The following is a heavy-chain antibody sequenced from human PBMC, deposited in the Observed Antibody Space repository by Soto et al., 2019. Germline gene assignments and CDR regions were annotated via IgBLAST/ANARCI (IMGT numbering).Heavy chain of an antibody. CDR1: GGTFSTFA. CDR2: IIPIFGTT. CDR3: ARERDSISADGKAFDS. D-gene: IGHD6-13*01. Sequence: SVKVSCKASGGTFSTFAINWVGQAPGQGLEWMGGIIPIFGTTNYAQQFQGRVTITADESTSTAYMELSSLRSEDTAVYYCARERDSISADGKAFDSWGQGTLVTVSS. J-gene: IGHJ4*02. V-gene: IGHV1-69*13.